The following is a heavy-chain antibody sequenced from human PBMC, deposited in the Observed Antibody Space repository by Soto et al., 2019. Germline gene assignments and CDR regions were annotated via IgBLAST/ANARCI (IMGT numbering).Heavy chain of an antibody. CDR1: GGSISSGYYF. CDR2: IYYSGNT. V-gene: IGHV4-30-4*01. J-gene: IGHJ6*02. CDR3: ASSSLYRMDV. Sequence: PPETLCVTCSVSGGSISSGYYFWSWIRQPPGKGLEWIGNIYYSGNTYYNPSLKSRLIISIDTSKNQFSLTVGSVTAADTAVYYCASSSLYRMDVWGQGPTVT.